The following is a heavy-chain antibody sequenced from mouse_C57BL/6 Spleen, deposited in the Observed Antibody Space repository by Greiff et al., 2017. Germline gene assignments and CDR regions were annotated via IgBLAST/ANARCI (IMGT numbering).Heavy chain of an antibody. Sequence: VQLQQSGAELVKPGASVKISCKASGYAFSSYWMNWVKQRPGKGLEWIGQIYPGDGDTNYNGKFKGKATLTADKSSSTAYMQLSSLTSEDSAVYFCARVTTVVATPYFDYWGQGTTLTVSS. CDR3: ARVTTVVATPYFDY. CDR1: GYAFSSYW. V-gene: IGHV1-80*01. CDR2: IYPGDGDT. D-gene: IGHD1-1*01. J-gene: IGHJ2*01.